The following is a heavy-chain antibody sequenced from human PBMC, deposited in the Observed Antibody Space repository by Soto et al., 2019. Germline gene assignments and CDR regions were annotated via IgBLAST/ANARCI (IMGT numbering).Heavy chain of an antibody. D-gene: IGHD4-17*01. CDR3: AITGLRWRTFDY. CDR1: GGSFSGYY. CDR2: INHSGST. Sequence: QVQLQQWGAGLLKPSETLSLTCAVYGGSFSGYYWSWICQPPGKGLEWIGEINHSGSTNYNPSLKSRVTISVDTSKNQFSLKLSSVTAADTAVYYCAITGLRWRTFDYWGQGTLVTVSS. J-gene: IGHJ4*02. V-gene: IGHV4-34*01.